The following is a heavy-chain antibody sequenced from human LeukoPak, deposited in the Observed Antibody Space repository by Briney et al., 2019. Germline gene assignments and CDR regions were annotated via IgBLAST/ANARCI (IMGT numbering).Heavy chain of an antibody. CDR3: ARRGDCNIGTCYYFDY. D-gene: IGHD2/OR15-2a*01. V-gene: IGHV3-23*01. CDR2: FSGSSDST. CDR1: GFTFSSYA. Sequence: GGSLRLSCAASGFTFSSYAMSWVRQAPGKGLEWVSGFSGSSDSTYYADSVKGRFTISRDYSKNTLYLQMSSLRAEDTAVYYCARRGDCNIGTCYYFDYWGQGTQVTASS. J-gene: IGHJ4*02.